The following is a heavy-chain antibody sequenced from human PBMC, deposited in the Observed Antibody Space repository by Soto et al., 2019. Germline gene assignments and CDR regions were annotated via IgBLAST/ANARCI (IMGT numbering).Heavy chain of an antibody. CDR1: GFTFSNAW. D-gene: IGHD4-4*01. J-gene: IGHJ4*02. CDR3: ITDPGLHWDY. V-gene: IGHV3-15*01. Sequence: EVQLVESGGGLVKSGGSLRLSCAASGFTFSNAWMSWVRQVPGKGLEWVGRIKAKNAGGTTDYAAPVKGRFTISRDDSENTLYLQMSSLKTEDTAVYHCITDPGLHWDYWGQGTLVTVSS. CDR2: IKAKNAGGTT.